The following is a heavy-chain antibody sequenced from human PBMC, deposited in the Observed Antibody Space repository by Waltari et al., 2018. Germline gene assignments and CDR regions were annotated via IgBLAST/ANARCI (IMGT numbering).Heavy chain of an antibody. J-gene: IGHJ4*02. Sequence: VQLQESGPGLVKPSQTLSLTCTVSGGSISSGGYYWSWIRQHPGKGLEWVSVIYSGGTTHYADSVKGRFTISRDNSKNTLYLQMNSLRAEDTAVYYCARGAPRDWGQGTLVTVSS. V-gene: IGHV3-53*01. CDR3: ARGAPRD. CDR2: IYSGGTT. CDR1: GGSISSGGYY.